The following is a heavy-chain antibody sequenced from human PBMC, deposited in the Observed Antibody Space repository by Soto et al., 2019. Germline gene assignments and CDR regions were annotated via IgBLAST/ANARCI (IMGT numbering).Heavy chain of an antibody. CDR3: ARDIQRVAPRANDAFEV. D-gene: IGHD5-18*01. Sequence: QVQLVQSGAELKHPGASVNISCTASGFTFSDNLINWVRQVPGQGLEWLGWLNPDTGNTRYSETFQGRVTISRHPSATIAYLELSGLENEDTALYFCARDIQRVAPRANDAFEVWGEKTMITVSS. CDR2: LNPDTGNT. J-gene: IGHJ3*01. CDR1: GFTFSDNL. V-gene: IGHV1-3*01.